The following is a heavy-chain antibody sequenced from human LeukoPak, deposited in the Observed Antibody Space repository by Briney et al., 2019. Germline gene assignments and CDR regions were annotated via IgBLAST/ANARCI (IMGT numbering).Heavy chain of an antibody. CDR1: GFTFSTYA. Sequence: GGSLRLSCAASGFTFSTYAMSWVRQAPGKGLEWVSAISGGDGRTYYADSVKGRFTISRDNSKNTLYVQMNSLRAEDTAVYYCARDHAFDIWGQGTMVTVSS. CDR2: ISGGDGRT. CDR3: ARDHAFDI. J-gene: IGHJ3*02. V-gene: IGHV3-23*01.